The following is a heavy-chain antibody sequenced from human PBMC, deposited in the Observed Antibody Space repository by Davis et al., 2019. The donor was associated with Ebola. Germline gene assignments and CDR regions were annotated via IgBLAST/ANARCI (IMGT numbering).Heavy chain of an antibody. J-gene: IGHJ4*02. CDR3: ACGYSYGPFDY. CDR1: GGSISSGDYY. CDR2: IYYSGST. D-gene: IGHD5-18*01. Sequence: MPSETLSLTCTVSGGSISSGDYYWSWIRQPPGKGLEWIGYIYYSGSTYYNPSLKSRVTISVDRSKNQFSLKLSSVTAADTAVYYCACGYSYGPFDYWGQGTLVTVSS. V-gene: IGHV4-30-4*01.